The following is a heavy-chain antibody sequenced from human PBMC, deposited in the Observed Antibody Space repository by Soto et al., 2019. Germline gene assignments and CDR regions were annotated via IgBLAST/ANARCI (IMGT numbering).Heavy chain of an antibody. CDR2: IIPIFGTA. CDR1: GGTFSSYA. CDR3: ARAPTRVRSVLMATDGMDV. V-gene: IGHV1-69*12. Sequence: QVQLVQSGAEVKKPGSSVKVSCKASGGTFSSYAISWVRQAPGQGLEWMGGIIPIFGTANYAQKFQGRVTMTADEXXSXDXXELSRLRAEDTAVYYCARAPTRVRSVLMATDGMDVWGQGSPVTVSS. J-gene: IGHJ6*02. D-gene: IGHD2-8*01.